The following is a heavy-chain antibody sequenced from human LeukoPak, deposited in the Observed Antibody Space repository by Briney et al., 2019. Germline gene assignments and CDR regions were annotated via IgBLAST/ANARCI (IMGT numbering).Heavy chain of an antibody. J-gene: IGHJ4*02. V-gene: IGHV3-13*01. D-gene: IGHD3-3*01. CDR2: IGTAGDT. CDR1: GFIFSNSD. Sequence: GGSLRLSCAASGFIFSNSDMQWVRQVTGNSPEWVSAIGTAGDTYYPGSVKGRFTISRDNGKNSLYLQMNRLSPGDTAVYYCARADRSGYYDFWGQGTLVTVSS. CDR3: ARADRSGYYDF.